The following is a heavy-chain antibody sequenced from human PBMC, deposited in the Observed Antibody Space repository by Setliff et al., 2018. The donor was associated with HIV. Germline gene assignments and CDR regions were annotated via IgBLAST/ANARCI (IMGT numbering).Heavy chain of an antibody. CDR1: GGSISSGGYY. Sequence: PSETLSLTCTVSGGSISSGGYYWSWIRQHPGKGLEWIGYIYDSGSTYYNPSLKSRVIISIDTSKNQFSLKLSSVTAADTAVYFCARARANFWTTRVQYYFDYWGQGILVTVSS. J-gene: IGHJ4*02. CDR2: IYDSGST. V-gene: IGHV4-31*03. CDR3: ARARANFWTTRVQYYFDY. D-gene: IGHD3-3*01.